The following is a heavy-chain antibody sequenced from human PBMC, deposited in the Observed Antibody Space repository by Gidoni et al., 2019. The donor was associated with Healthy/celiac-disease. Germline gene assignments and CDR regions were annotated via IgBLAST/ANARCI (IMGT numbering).Heavy chain of an antibody. J-gene: IGHJ6*02. Sequence: QVQLQESGPGLVKPSGTLSLTCAVSGGSIRRSTWWSWVRQPPGKGREWIGEIYHSGGTNYNPSLKSRVTISVDKSKNQFSLKLSSVTAADTAVYYCARDQRDYYDSSGYYNLYYYYYYGMDVWGQGTTVTVSS. CDR3: ARDQRDYYDSSGYYNLYYYYYYGMDV. D-gene: IGHD3-22*01. V-gene: IGHV4-4*02. CDR2: IYHSGGT. CDR1: GGSIRRSTW.